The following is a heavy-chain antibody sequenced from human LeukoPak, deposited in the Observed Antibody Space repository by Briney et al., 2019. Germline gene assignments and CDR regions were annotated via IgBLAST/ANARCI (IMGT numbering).Heavy chain of an antibody. J-gene: IGHJ6*02. Sequence: GGSLRLSCAASGFTFSDYYMSWIRQAPGKGLEWVSYISSSGSTIYYADSVKGRFTISRDNAKNSLYLQMNSLRAEDTAVYYCARDRRWLHNTYYYYGMDVWGQGTTVTVSS. D-gene: IGHD5-24*01. V-gene: IGHV3-11*01. CDR2: ISSSGSTI. CDR3: ARDRRWLHNTYYYYGMDV. CDR1: GFTFSDYY.